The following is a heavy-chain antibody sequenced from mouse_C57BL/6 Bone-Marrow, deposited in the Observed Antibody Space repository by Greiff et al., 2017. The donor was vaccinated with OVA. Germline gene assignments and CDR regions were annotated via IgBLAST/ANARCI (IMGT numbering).Heavy chain of an antibody. V-gene: IGHV5-15*01. J-gene: IGHJ1*03. D-gene: IGHD1-2*01. Sequence: DVHLVESGGGLVQPGGSLKLSCAASGFTFSDYGMAWVRQAPRKGPEWVAFISNLAYSIYYADTVTGRFTISRENAKNTLYLEMSSLRSEDTAMYYCARPSLLRFFDVWGTGTTVTVSS. CDR3: ARPSLLRFFDV. CDR2: ISNLAYSI. CDR1: GFTFSDYG.